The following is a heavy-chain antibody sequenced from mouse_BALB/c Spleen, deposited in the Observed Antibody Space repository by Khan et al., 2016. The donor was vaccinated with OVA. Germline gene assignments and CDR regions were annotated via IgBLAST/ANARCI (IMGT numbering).Heavy chain of an antibody. CDR3: ARRPYYHYYAWDY. CDR2: IWSDGST. CDR1: GFSLTSYG. D-gene: IGHD2-10*01. Sequence: QVQLKESGPGLVAPSQSLSITCTISGFSLTSYGIHWVRQPPGKGLEWLVVIWSDGSTIYNSTPNSRLTIIKDNSRSQVFINMNKGQTDDTDMYYCARRPYYHYYAWDYWGQGTSVTGSS. V-gene: IGHV2-6-1*01. J-gene: IGHJ4*01.